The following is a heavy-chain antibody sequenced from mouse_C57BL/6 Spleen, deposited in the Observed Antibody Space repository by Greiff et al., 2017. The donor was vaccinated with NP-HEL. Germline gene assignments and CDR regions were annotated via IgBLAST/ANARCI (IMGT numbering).Heavy chain of an antibody. V-gene: IGHV1-7*01. CDR1: GYTFTSYW. D-gene: IGHD1-1*01. CDR3: ALTTVVVHWYFDV. CDR2: INPSSGYT. J-gene: IGHJ1*03. Sequence: VQLQQSGAELAKPGASVKLSCKASGYTFTSYWMHWVKQRPGQGLEWIGYINPSSGYTKYNQKFKDKATLTADKSSSTAYMQLSSLTYEDSAVYYCALTTVVVHWYFDVWGTRTTVTVSS.